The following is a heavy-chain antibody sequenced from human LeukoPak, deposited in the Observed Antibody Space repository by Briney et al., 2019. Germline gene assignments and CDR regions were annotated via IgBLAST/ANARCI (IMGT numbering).Heavy chain of an antibody. D-gene: IGHD3-3*01. CDR1: GGSISSGGYY. Sequence: SETLSLTCTVSGGSISSGGYYWSWIRQHPGKGLEWIGYIYYSGSTYYNPSLKSRVTISVDTSKNQFSLKLSSVTAADTAVHYCATEKSGRIDYWGQGTLSPSPQ. J-gene: IGHJ4*02. V-gene: IGHV4-31*03. CDR2: IYYSGST. CDR3: ATEKSGRIDY.